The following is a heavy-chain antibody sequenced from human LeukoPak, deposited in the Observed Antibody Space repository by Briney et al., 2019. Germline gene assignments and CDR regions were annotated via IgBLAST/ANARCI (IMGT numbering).Heavy chain of an antibody. Sequence: GGSLRLSCAACGLSFSSYDMVWVRQPPGGGLEWVSSISSSSSYIYYADSVKGRFTISSDNAKDSLYLQMNSLRAEDTAVYFCARDYGDLHYWGQGTLVTVSS. D-gene: IGHD2-21*02. J-gene: IGHJ4*02. CDR3: ARDYGDLHY. V-gene: IGHV3-21*01. CDR2: ISSSSSYI. CDR1: GLSFSSYD.